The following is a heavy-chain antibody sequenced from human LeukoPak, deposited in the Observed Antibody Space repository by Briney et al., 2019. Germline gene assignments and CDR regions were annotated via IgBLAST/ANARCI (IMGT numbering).Heavy chain of an antibody. CDR1: GGSFSGYY. CDR3: ARGKTWIQLWRGMDV. V-gene: IGHV4-34*01. D-gene: IGHD5-18*01. J-gene: IGHJ6*02. CDR2: INHSGST. Sequence: SETLSLTCAVYGGSFSGYYWSWIRQPPGKGLEWIGEINHSGSTNYNPSLKSRVTISVDTSKNQFSLKLSSVTAADTAVYYCARGKTWIQLWRGMDVWGQGTTVTVSS.